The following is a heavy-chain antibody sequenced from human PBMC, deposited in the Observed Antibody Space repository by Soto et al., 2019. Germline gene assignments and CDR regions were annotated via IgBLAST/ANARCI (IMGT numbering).Heavy chain of an antibody. V-gene: IGHV4-31*02. CDR3: ARSFRPPWDSSGYFDY. CDR1: GGSISDVGYY. J-gene: IGHJ4*02. Sequence: TSEMQCLTWSVSGGSISDVGYYWSWIRQHPGKGLEWIGYIYYSGSTYYNPSLKSRVTISVDTSKNQFSLKLSSVTAADTAVYYCARSFRPPWDSSGYFDYWGQGTLVTVSS. CDR2: IYYSGST. D-gene: IGHD3-22*01.